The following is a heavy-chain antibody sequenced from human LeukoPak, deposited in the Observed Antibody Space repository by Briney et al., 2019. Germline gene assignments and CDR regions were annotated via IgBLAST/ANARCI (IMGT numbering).Heavy chain of an antibody. V-gene: IGHV4-34*01. J-gene: IGHJ5*02. CDR2: INHSGST. Sequence: PSETLSLTCAVYGGSFSGYYWSWIRQPPGKGLEWIGEINHSGSTSYNPSLKSRVTISVDTSKNQFSLKLSSVTAADTAVYYCARVSAWYYDILTGYFHWFDPWGQGTLVTVSS. D-gene: IGHD3-9*01. CDR3: ARVSAWYYDILTGYFHWFDP. CDR1: GGSFSGYY.